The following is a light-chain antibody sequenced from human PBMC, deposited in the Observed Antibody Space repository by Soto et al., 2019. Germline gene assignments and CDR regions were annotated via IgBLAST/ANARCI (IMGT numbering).Light chain of an antibody. J-gene: IGKJ1*01. V-gene: IGKV3-11*01. CDR1: QSVRNY. Sequence: EIVLTQSPATLSLSPGETATLSCRASQSVRNYLAWYQQKPGQAPRLLIYDASNRATGIPARFSGTGSETDFTLTISSLEPEDFAIYYCQQRSKMPLTFGHGTQGGYK. CDR3: QQRSKMPLT. CDR2: DAS.